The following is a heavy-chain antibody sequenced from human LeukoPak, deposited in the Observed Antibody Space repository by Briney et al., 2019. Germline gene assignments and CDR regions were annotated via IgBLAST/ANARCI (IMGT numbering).Heavy chain of an antibody. D-gene: IGHD5-18*01. V-gene: IGHV1-69*13. CDR1: GGTFSSYA. J-gene: IGHJ5*02. Sequence: SVKVSCKASGGTFSSYAISWVRQAPGQGLEWMGGIIPIFGIANYAQKFQGRVTITADESTSTAYMELSSLRSEDTAVYYCARDRDTAMVTDYDSNWFDPWGQGTLVTVSS. CDR3: ARDRDTAMVTDYDSNWFDP. CDR2: IIPIFGIA.